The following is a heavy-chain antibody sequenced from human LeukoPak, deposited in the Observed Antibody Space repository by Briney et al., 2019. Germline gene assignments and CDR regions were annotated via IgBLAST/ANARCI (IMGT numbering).Heavy chain of an antibody. CDR3: ARASGYSSGWYGVRDAFDI. V-gene: IGHV4-34*01. J-gene: IGHJ3*02. Sequence: PSETLSLTCAVYGGSFSGYYWSWIRQPPGKGLEWIGEINHSGSTYYNPSLKSRVTISVDRSKNQFSLKLSSVTAADTAVYYCARASGYSSGWYGVRDAFDIWGQGTMVTVSS. CDR1: GGSFSGYY. CDR2: INHSGST. D-gene: IGHD6-19*01.